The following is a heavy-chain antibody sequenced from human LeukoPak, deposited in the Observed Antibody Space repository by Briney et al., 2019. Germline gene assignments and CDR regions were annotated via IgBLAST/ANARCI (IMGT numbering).Heavy chain of an antibody. J-gene: IGHJ4*02. V-gene: IGHV3-30*02. CDR1: GFTFSSYG. D-gene: IGHD5-12*01. CDR2: IRYDGSNK. Sequence: GGSLRLSCAASGFTFSSYGMHWVRQAPGKGLEWVAFIRYDGSNKYYADSVKGRFTISRDNSKNTPYLQMNSLRAEDTAVYYCAKEGPSGYGAFDYWGQGTLVTVSS. CDR3: AKEGPSGYGAFDY.